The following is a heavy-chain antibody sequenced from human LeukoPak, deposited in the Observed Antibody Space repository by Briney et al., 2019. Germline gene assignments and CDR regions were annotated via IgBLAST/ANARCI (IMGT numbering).Heavy chain of an antibody. CDR2: IIPIFGTA. Sequence: ASVKVSCKASGGTFSSYAISWVRQAPGQGLEWMGGIIPIFGTANYAQKFQGRVTMTRNTSISTAYMELSSLRSEDTAVYYCARAPPLSSDSAFDIWGQGTMVTVSS. D-gene: IGHD6-19*01. CDR1: GGTFSSYA. CDR3: ARAPPLSSDSAFDI. J-gene: IGHJ3*02. V-gene: IGHV1-69*05.